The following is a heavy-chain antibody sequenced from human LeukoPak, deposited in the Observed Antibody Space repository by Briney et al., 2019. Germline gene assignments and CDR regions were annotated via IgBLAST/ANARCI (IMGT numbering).Heavy chain of an antibody. V-gene: IGHV3-30-3*01. D-gene: IGHD5-24*01. CDR3: ARDTAEMANMYYFDY. J-gene: IGHJ4*02. CDR2: ISFDGGNK. CDR1: GFTFSDYY. Sequence: GGSLRLSCAASGFTFSDYYMHGVRQAPGKGLEWVAVISFDGGNKYYTESVKGRFTISRDNSENTLYLQMNSLRAEDTAVYYCARDTAEMANMYYFDYWGQGTLVTVSS.